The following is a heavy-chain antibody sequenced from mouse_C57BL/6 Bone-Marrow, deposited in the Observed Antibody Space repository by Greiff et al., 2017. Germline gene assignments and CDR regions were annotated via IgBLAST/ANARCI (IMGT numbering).Heavy chain of an antibody. J-gene: IGHJ3*01. CDR1: GYTFTSYW. D-gene: IGHD2-5*01. CDR3: ARGYYSNPFAY. Sequence: QVQLQQPGAELVRPGTSVKLSCKASGYTFTSYWMRWVQQRPGQGLEWIGVIDPSDSYTNYNQKFKGKATLTVDTSSSTAYMQLSSLTSEDSAVYYCARGYYSNPFAYWGQGTLVTVSA. CDR2: IDPSDSYT. V-gene: IGHV1-59*01.